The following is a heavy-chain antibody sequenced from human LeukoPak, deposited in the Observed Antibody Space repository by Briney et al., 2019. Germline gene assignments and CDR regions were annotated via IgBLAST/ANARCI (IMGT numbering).Heavy chain of an antibody. J-gene: IGHJ2*01. CDR3: ARPHYYDSSGYRPGYFDL. CDR2: IYPGDSDT. V-gene: IGHV5-51*01. D-gene: IGHD3-22*01. CDR1: GYSFTSYW. Sequence: GESLKISCKGSGYSFTSYWIGWVRQMPGKGLEWMGIIYPGDSDTRYSPSFQGQVTISADKSISTAYLQWSSLKASDTAMYYCARPHYYDSSGYRPGYFDLWDRGTLVTVSS.